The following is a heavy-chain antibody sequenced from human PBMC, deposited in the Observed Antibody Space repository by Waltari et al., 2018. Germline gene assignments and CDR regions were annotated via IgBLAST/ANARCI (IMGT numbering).Heavy chain of an antibody. V-gene: IGHV3-21*06. CDR2: ISGSGNFV. Sequence: QLVESGGGLVRPGGSLRLSCATSGFSFNNYGMNWVRQAPGKGLEWVSFISGSGNFVYYVDSVKGRFTISRNNGKNIVNLQMNGLGAEDTAFKYWARGRMTTIVTSLDFWGQGTLVTVSS. J-gene: IGHJ1*01. CDR3: ARGRMTTIVTSLDF. D-gene: IGHD4-17*01. CDR1: GFSFNNYG.